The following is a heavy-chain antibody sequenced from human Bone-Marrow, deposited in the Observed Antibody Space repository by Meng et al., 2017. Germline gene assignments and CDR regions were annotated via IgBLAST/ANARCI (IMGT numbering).Heavy chain of an antibody. CDR3: ASLYGDSSVWYLDL. CDR2: IYYSGST. V-gene: IGHV4-31*03. J-gene: IGHJ2*01. D-gene: IGHD4-17*01. Sequence: AHLQQWGTGLVNPSQTLSLTCTVSGGSISSGNHYWSWIRQHPGKGLEYIGYIYYSGSTYYTPSLKSRVIISVDTSKNQFSLRLNSVTAADTAVYYCASLYGDSSVWYLDLWGRGTLVTVSS. CDR1: GGSISSGNHY.